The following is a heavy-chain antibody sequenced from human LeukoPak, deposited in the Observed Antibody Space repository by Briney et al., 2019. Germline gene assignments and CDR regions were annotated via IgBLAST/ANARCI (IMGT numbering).Heavy chain of an antibody. CDR1: GGTFSSYA. CDR2: IIPILGIA. CDR3: ARDGLPPVSGVDY. V-gene: IGHV1-69*04. J-gene: IGHJ4*02. Sequence: WASVKVSCKASGGTFSSYAISWVRQAPGQGLEWMGRIIPILGIANYAQKFQGRVTITADKSTSTAYMELSSLRSEDTAVYYCARDGLPPVSGVDYWGQGTLVTVSS. D-gene: IGHD4-11*01.